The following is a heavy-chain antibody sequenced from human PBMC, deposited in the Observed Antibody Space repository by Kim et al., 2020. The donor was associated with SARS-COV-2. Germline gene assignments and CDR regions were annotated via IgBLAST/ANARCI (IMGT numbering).Heavy chain of an antibody. D-gene: IGHD5-12*01. J-gene: IGHJ4*02. CDR3: AKADRVGELPLPHYFDY. CDR1: GFTFSSYA. Sequence: GGSLRLSCAASGFTFSSYAMSWVRQAPGKGLEWVSAISGSGGSTYYADSVKGRFTISRDNSKNTLYLQMNSLRAEDTAVYYCAKADRVGELPLPHYFDYWGQGTLVTVSS. V-gene: IGHV3-23*01. CDR2: ISGSGGST.